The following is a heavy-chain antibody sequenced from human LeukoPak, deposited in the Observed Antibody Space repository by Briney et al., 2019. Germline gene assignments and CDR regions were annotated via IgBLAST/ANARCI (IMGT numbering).Heavy chain of an antibody. D-gene: IGHD3-10*01. J-gene: IGHJ4*02. CDR1: GFTFNSYA. Sequence: GGSLRLSCTASGFTFNSYAMSWVRQAPGKGLEWVSVISGSGSDTNYADSVKGRFIISRDKSTNSLYLQMNSLRAEDTAVYFCAKPFYGSGSYHYSFFDSWGQGTLVTVSS. CDR2: ISGSGSDT. V-gene: IGHV3-23*01. CDR3: AKPFYGSGSYHYSFFDS.